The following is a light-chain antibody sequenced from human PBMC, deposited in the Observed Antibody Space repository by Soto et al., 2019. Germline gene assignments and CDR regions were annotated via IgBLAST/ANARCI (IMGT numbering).Light chain of an antibody. CDR3: SSFTGASTLI. CDR1: SRDVGRYHY. J-gene: IGLJ1*01. Sequence: QSALTQPASVSGSPGQSITISCTGTSRDVGRYHYVSWYQQNPGKAPKLMIYEVSNRPSGVSNRFSGSKSGNMASLTISGLQTEDEGNYYCSSFTGASTLIFGTGTKLTVL. V-gene: IGLV2-14*01. CDR2: EVS.